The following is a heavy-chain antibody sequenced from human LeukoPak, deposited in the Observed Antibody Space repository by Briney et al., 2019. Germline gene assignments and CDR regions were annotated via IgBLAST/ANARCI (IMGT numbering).Heavy chain of an antibody. Sequence: SETLSLTCAVYGGSFSGYYWSWIRQSPGKGLEWIGEINHSGSTNYNPSLKSRVTISVDTSKNQFSLKLSSVTAADTAVYYCTRRLGYYYDSSGYYYWGQGTLVTVSS. CDR1: GGSFSGYY. CDR3: TRRLGYYYDSSGYYY. D-gene: IGHD3-22*01. CDR2: INHSGST. J-gene: IGHJ4*02. V-gene: IGHV4-34*01.